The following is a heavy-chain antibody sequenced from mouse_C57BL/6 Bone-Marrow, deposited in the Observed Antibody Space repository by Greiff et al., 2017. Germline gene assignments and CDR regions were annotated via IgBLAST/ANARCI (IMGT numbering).Heavy chain of an antibody. CDR1: GYTFTSYW. CDR2: IDPSDSYT. Sequence: QVQLQQPGAELVKPGASVKLSCKASGYTFTSYWMQWVKQRPGQGLEWIGEIDPSDSYTNYNQKFKGKATLTVDTSSSPAYMQLSSLTSEDSAVYYCAREGGWLYYFDYWGQGTTLTVSS. CDR3: AREGGWLYYFDY. J-gene: IGHJ2*01. V-gene: IGHV1-50*01. D-gene: IGHD2-2*01.